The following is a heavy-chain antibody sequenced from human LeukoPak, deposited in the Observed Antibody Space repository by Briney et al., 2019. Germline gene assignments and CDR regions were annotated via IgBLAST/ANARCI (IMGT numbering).Heavy chain of an antibody. D-gene: IGHD2-2*01. CDR1: GGSISSYY. CDR2: ISDIGSI. J-gene: IGHJ6*02. Sequence: PSETLSLTCTVSGGSISSYYWSWIRQPPGKGLEWIAYISDIGSINYNPSLKSRVTISLDTSKNQFSLKLSSVTAADTAVYYCARENCSSTSCYYYYYGMDVWGQGTTVTVSS. V-gene: IGHV4-59*12. CDR3: ARENCSSTSCYYYYYGMDV.